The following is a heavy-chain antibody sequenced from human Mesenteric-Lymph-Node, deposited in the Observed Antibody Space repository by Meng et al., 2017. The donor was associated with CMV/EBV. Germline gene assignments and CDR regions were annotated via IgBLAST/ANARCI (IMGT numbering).Heavy chain of an antibody. V-gene: IGHV1-2*02. Sequence: ASVKVSCKASGYTFTGYYIHWVRQAPGQGLAWMGWVNPSSGGTNYTQKFQGRVTMTRDTSISTAYMELSRLRSDDTAVYYCARDLPGYCSSTSCPYNWFDPWGQGTLVTVSS. CDR3: ARDLPGYCSSTSCPYNWFDP. CDR1: GYTFTGYY. J-gene: IGHJ5*02. D-gene: IGHD2-2*03. CDR2: VNPSSGGT.